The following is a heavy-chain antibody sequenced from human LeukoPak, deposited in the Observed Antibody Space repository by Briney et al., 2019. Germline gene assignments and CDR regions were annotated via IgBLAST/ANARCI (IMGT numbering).Heavy chain of an antibody. Sequence: PSETLSLTCTASGGSISSGSYYWSWIRQPAGKGLEWIGRIYSSGSTNYNPSLKSRVTISVDTSKNQFSLKLSSVTAADTAVYYCARGRLGYCTNGVCYTLDYWGQGTLVTVSS. CDR1: GGSISSGSYY. J-gene: IGHJ4*02. V-gene: IGHV4-61*02. CDR3: ARGRLGYCTNGVCYTLDY. CDR2: IYSSGST. D-gene: IGHD2-8*01.